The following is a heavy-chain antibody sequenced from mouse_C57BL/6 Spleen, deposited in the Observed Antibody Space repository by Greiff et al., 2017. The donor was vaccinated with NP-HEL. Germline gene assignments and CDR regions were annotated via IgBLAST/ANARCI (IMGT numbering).Heavy chain of an antibody. V-gene: IGHV1-15*01. CDR3: TNYYGSSYAWFAY. J-gene: IGHJ3*01. CDR1: GYTFTDYE. Sequence: VQLQQSGAELVRPGASVTLSCKASGYTFTDYEMHWVKQTPVLGLEWIGAIDPETGGTAYNQKFKGKAILTADKSSSTAYMELRSLTSEDSAVYYCTNYYGSSYAWFAYWGQGTLVTVSA. D-gene: IGHD1-1*01. CDR2: IDPETGGT.